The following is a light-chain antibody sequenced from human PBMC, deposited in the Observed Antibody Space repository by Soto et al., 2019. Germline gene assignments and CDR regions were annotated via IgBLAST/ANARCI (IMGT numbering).Light chain of an antibody. CDR2: GAS. Sequence: VLTQSPGTLSLSPGERATLSCRASQSLNSSFLAWYQQKPGQAPRLLIYGASSRATGIPDRFSGGGSGAAFTLPISRLEPEDFAVYFCQQYGSSPPWTFGQGTKVEVK. J-gene: IGKJ1*01. CDR3: QQYGSSPPWT. V-gene: IGKV3-20*01. CDR1: QSLNSSF.